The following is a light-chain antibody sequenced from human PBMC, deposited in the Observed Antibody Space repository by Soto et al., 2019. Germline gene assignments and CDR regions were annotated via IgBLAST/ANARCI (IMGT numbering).Light chain of an antibody. CDR1: SSDVGAYNY. J-gene: IGLJ1*01. V-gene: IGLV2-14*03. Sequence: QSALTQPASVSGSPGQSITISCTGTSSDVGAYNYVSWYQQHPGKAPKLKIYDVTNRPSGVSNRFSGSKSGYTASLTISGLQAEDEADYYCSSYTTSSTYVFGTGTKLTVL. CDR2: DVT. CDR3: SSYTTSSTYV.